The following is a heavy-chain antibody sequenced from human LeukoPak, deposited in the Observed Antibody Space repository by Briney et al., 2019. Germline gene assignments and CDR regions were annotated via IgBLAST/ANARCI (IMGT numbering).Heavy chain of an antibody. V-gene: IGHV4-34*01. CDR1: GGSFSSYY. Sequence: SETLSLTCAVYGGSFSSYYWSWIRQPPGKGLEWIGEINHSGSTYYNPSLKSRVTISVDSSKNQFSLKLTSVTAADTAVYYCATLGEYYDRSGYYYNWGQGTLVTVSS. J-gene: IGHJ4*02. CDR2: INHSGST. D-gene: IGHD3-22*01. CDR3: ATLGEYYDRSGYYYN.